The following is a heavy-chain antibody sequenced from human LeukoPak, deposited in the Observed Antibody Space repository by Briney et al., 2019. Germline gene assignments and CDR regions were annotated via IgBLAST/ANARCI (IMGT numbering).Heavy chain of an antibody. CDR2: ISYDGSNK. D-gene: IGHD3-10*01. Sequence: GGSLRLSCAASGFTFSSYGMHWVRQAPGKGLEWVAVISYDGSNKYYADSVKGRFTTSRDNSKNTLYLQMNSLRAEDTAVYYCAKRGSGSSFDYWGQGTLVTVSS. CDR1: GFTFSSYG. CDR3: AKRGSGSSFDY. V-gene: IGHV3-30*18. J-gene: IGHJ4*02.